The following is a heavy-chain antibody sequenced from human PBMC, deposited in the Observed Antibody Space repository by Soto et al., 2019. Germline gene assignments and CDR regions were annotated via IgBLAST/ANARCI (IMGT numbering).Heavy chain of an antibody. CDR3: AIRTGQLAIIAEFDGDWFFEV. D-gene: IGHD6-13*01. CDR1: GYTFTDYY. V-gene: IGHV1-2*02. CDR2: INHDSGGT. J-gene: IGHJ2*01. Sequence: QEQLVQSGAEVKKPGASLKVSCKASGYTFTDYYIDWVRQAPGQGLEWVGWINHDSGGTNLAQRFQGRVTMTSDTAINTAYMELRSMRYDDTAVYYCAIRTGQLAIIAEFDGDWFFEVWGRGTLVTVSS.